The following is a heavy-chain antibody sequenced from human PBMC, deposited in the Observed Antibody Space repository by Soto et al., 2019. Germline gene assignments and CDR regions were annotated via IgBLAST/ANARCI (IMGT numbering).Heavy chain of an antibody. J-gene: IGHJ4*02. CDR2: IYPGDFDT. V-gene: IGHV5-51*01. D-gene: IGHD5-18*01. CDR1: GDAIDDNL. Sequence: GPAVKIPGTLAGDAIDDNLIWCVRPMPRKGLEWMGIIYPGDFDTRYSPSFQGHVTTSVDKSINTAYLQWSSLETSDTAMYFWARLLGYSYGHQELFDYWGQGTQVTVSS. CDR3: ARLLGYSYGHQELFDY.